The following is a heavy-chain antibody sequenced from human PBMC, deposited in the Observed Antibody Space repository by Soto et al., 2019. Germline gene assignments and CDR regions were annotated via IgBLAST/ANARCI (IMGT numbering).Heavy chain of an antibody. Sequence: PGGPLRLSCAAAGFTFDDYGMHWVRQAPGKGLEWVSGISWNGGTTVYVDSVKGRFTISRDNAKNSLYLQMNSLRAEDTALYYCAKDMGARSGELLAFYGMDVWGQGTTVTVSS. CDR3: AKDMGARSGELLAFYGMDV. V-gene: IGHV3-9*01. D-gene: IGHD3-10*01. CDR1: GFTFDDYG. J-gene: IGHJ6*02. CDR2: ISWNGGTT.